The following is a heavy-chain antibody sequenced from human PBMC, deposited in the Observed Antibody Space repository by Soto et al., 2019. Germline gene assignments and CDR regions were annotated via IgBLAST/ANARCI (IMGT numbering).Heavy chain of an antibody. CDR3: AREDDGGDRDYYGLDV. V-gene: IGHV4-4*02. CDR1: SGSISSSNW. CDR2: IYHSGST. J-gene: IGHJ6*02. Sequence: SETLSLTCAVSSGSISSSNWWSWVRQPPGKGLEWIGEIYHSGSTNYNPSLQSRVTISVDKSKNQFSLKLSSVTAADTAVYFCAREDDGGDRDYYGLDVWGQGTTVTVSS. D-gene: IGHD2-21*02.